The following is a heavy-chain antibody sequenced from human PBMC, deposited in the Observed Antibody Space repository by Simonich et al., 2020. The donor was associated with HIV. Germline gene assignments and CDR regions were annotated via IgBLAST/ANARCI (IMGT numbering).Heavy chain of an antibody. D-gene: IGHD1-26*01. CDR2: IIPILGIP. CDR1: GGTFSTYT. CDR3: ARPIDDSGSRVDGDY. V-gene: IGHV1-69*09. Sequence: QVQLVQSGAEVKKPGSSVKVSCKASGGTFSTYTISWVRQAPGQGLEWMGGIIPILGIPNYEQKFQGRVTITADKSTSTAYMELSSLRSEDTAVYYCARPIDDSGSRVDGDYWGQGTLVTVSS. J-gene: IGHJ4*02.